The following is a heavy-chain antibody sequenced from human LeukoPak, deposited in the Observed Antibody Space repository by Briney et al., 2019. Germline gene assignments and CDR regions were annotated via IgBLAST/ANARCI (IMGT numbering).Heavy chain of an antibody. CDR1: TYSISSGYY. CDR2: IYHNGNT. V-gene: IGHV4-38-2*02. J-gene: IGHJ4*02. Sequence: SETLSLTCTVSTYSISSGYYWGWIRQPPGKGLEWIGNIYHNGNTCYNPSLKSRVTISVDTSKKQFSLKLRTATAADTAVYYCARIEAVTRGYNHAYYFDYWGQGTLVTVSS. D-gene: IGHD5-18*01. CDR3: ARIEAVTRGYNHAYYFDY.